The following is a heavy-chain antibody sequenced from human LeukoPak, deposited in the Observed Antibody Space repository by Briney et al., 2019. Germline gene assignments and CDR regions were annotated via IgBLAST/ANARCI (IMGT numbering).Heavy chain of an antibody. J-gene: IGHJ4*02. D-gene: IGHD2/OR15-2a*01. CDR3: AGHHPRNTVDF. CDR2: IYYTGSI. V-gene: IGHV4-59*08. Sequence: SETLSLTCTVSGGSISSYYWSWIRQPPGKGLEWIGYIYYTGSINYNPSLKSRVTISLDTSKNQFSLKLSSVTAADTAVYYCAGHHPRNTVDFWGQGTLVTVSS. CDR1: GGSISSYY.